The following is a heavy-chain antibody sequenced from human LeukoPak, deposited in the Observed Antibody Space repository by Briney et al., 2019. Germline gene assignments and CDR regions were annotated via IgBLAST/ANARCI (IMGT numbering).Heavy chain of an antibody. J-gene: IGHJ3*02. Sequence: SETLSLICTVSGGSISIYYWRWLRQPPGKGLAWIGYIYYSGSTNYNPSLKSRVTISVDTSKNQFSLKLSSVTAADTAVYYCAREGIAAADYAFDIWGQGTMVTVSS. V-gene: IGHV4-59*01. CDR3: AREGIAAADYAFDI. CDR1: GGSISIYY. CDR2: IYYSGST. D-gene: IGHD6-13*01.